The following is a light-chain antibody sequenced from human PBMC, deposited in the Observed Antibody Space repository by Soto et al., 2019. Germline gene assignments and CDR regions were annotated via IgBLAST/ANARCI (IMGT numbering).Light chain of an antibody. CDR1: HSLRHSDGNTY. V-gene: IGKV2-24*01. J-gene: IGKJ1*01. CDR3: MQGNQFPRT. CDR2: GIS. Sequence: VVTEIPVASLVTLGKPASISCISSHSLRHSDGNTYLRSPHLRQRQPTRLALYGISNRFSGVPDRFSGSGAGTDFTLKISKVEAEDVGIYFCMQGNQFPRTGGQGTKVDIK.